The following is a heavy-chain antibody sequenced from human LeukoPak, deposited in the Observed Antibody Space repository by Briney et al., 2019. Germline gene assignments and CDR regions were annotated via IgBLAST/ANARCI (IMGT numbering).Heavy chain of an antibody. D-gene: IGHD1-26*01. CDR3: AAGRVGASALDY. CDR1: GGSISSSSYY. Sequence: SETLSLTCTVSGGSISSSSYYWGWIRQPPGKGLEWIGSIYYSGSTYYNPSLKSRVTISVDTSKNQFSLKLSSVTAADTAVYYCAAGRVGASALDYWGQGTLVTVSS. J-gene: IGHJ4*02. CDR2: IYYSGST. V-gene: IGHV4-39*01.